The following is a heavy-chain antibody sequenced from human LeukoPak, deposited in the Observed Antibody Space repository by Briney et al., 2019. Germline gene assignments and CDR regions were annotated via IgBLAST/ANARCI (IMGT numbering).Heavy chain of an antibody. J-gene: IGHJ6*02. V-gene: IGHV3-13*01. CDR1: GFTFNTFD. CDR3: ARGGDYYGSGSYPGDGMDV. D-gene: IGHD3-10*01. CDR2: IGTTGDI. Sequence: PGGSLRLSCAASGFTFNTFDMHWVRQSTGKGLEWVSTIGTTGDIYYAGSVKGRFTISRENAKSSLYLQMNSLRAADMAVYYCARGGDYYGSGSYPGDGMDVWGQGTTVIVSS.